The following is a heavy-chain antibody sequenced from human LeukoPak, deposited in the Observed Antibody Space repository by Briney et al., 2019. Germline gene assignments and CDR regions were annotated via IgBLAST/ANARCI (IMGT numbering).Heavy chain of an antibody. D-gene: IGHD3-3*01. Sequence: PSETLSLTCAVYGGSFSGYYWSWIRQPPGKGLEWIGEISHSGSTNYNPSLKSRVTISVDTSKNQFSLKLSSVTAADTAVYYCARGPHTIFGVVRSHYYYYGMDVWGQGTTVTVSS. J-gene: IGHJ6*02. V-gene: IGHV4-34*01. CDR1: GGSFSGYY. CDR3: ARGPHTIFGVVRSHYYYYGMDV. CDR2: ISHSGST.